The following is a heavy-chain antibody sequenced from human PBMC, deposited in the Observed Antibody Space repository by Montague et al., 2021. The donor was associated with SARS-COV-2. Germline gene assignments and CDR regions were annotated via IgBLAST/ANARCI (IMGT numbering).Heavy chain of an antibody. Sequence: PALVKPTQTLTLTCTFSGFSLSTSGMCVSWIRQPPGKALEWLALIDWDXDKYYSTSLKTRLTISKDTSKNQVVLTMTNMDPVGTATYYCARSNHDILTGYYTVFDYWGQGTLVTVSS. D-gene: IGHD3-9*01. CDR3: ARSNHDILTGYYTVFDY. CDR2: IDWDXDK. CDR1: GFSLSTSGMC. J-gene: IGHJ4*02. V-gene: IGHV2-70*01.